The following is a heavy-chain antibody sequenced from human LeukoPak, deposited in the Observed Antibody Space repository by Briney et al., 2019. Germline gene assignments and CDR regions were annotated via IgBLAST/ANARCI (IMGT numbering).Heavy chain of an antibody. D-gene: IGHD5-24*01. V-gene: IGHV4-38-2*02. Sequence: SETLSLTCTVSGYSISSGYYWGWIRPPPGKGLEWIGSIYHSGSTYYNPSLKSRVTISVDTSKNQFSLKLSSVTAADTAVYYCASLRRDGYNKAFDIWGQGTMVTVSS. CDR1: GYSISSGYY. CDR3: ASLRRDGYNKAFDI. CDR2: IYHSGST. J-gene: IGHJ3*02.